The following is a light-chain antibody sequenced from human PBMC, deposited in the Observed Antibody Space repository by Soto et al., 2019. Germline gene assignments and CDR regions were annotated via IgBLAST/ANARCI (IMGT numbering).Light chain of an antibody. CDR2: GAS. V-gene: IGKV3-20*01. CDR3: QQYGSSPQT. Sequence: ESVLTQSPGTLSLSPGERATLSCRASQSVSSNHLVWYQQKRGQPPRLLIYGASSRATGTPGRFSGSGSGTDFTLTITRLEPEDFAVYYCQQYGSSPQTFGQGTKVDI. J-gene: IGKJ1*01. CDR1: QSVSSNH.